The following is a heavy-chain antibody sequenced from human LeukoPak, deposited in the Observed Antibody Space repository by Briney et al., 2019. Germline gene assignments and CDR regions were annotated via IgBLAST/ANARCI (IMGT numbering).Heavy chain of an antibody. CDR2: IHTSGNT. Sequence: SQTLSPTCIVSGDSVSSGTYYWTWLRHPPGKGLEGIGRIHTSGNTNYSPSLKSRVTISRDTSKNPFSLRLTSVTAADTAVYYCVRDWNGDYFDYWGQGTLVTVSS. CDR3: VRDWNGDYFDY. D-gene: IGHD1-1*01. CDR1: GDSVSSGTYY. J-gene: IGHJ4*02. V-gene: IGHV4-61*02.